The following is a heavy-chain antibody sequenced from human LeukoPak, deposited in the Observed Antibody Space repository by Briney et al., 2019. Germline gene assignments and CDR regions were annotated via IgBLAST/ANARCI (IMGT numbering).Heavy chain of an antibody. D-gene: IGHD3-10*01. CDR2: ISGSGGSP. CDR1: GFTFSRYA. CDR3: AKGMVRGVPPPTDY. J-gene: IGHJ4*02. V-gene: IGHV3-23*01. Sequence: GGSLRLSCAASGFTFSRYAMSWVRQAPRRGLEWVSAISGSGGSPYYADSVKGRFTISRDNSKNTLYLQMNSLRAGDTAVYYCAKGMVRGVPPPTDYWGQGTLVTLSS.